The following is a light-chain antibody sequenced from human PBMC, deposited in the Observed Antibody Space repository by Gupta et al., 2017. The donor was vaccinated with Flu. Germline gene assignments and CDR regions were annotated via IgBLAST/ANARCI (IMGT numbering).Light chain of an antibody. J-gene: IGLJ1*01. CDR2: EVS. V-gene: IGLV2-18*02. Sequence: SVTISCTGTSSDVGSYNRVSWYQQPPGTAPKLMIYEVSNRPSGVPDRFSGSKSGNTASLTISGLQAEDEADYYCSSYTSSSTYVFGTGTKVTVL. CDR3: SSYTSSSTYV. CDR1: SSDVGSYNR.